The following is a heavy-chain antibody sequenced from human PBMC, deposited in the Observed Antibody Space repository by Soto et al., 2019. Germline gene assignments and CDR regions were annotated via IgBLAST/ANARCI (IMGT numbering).Heavy chain of an antibody. J-gene: IGHJ4*02. CDR2: IKQDGSEK. CDR3: ARSKPVGVPAAYALYYFEY. CDR1: GFTFSSYW. D-gene: IGHD2-2*01. Sequence: GGSLRLSCXAAGFTFSSYWMSWVRQAPGKGLEWVANIKQDGSEKYYVDSVKGRFTISRDNAKNSLYLQMNSLRAEDTAVYYCARSKPVGVPAAYALYYFEYWGQGTLVTVSS. V-gene: IGHV3-7*01.